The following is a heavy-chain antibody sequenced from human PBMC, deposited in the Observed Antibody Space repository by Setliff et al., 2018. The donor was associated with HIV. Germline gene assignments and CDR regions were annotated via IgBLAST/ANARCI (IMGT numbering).Heavy chain of an antibody. V-gene: IGHV1-2*06. CDR2: INPKSGGT. D-gene: IGHD1-7*01. CDR1: GYTFTDYY. CDR3: AKDRTGTGTTLHV. J-gene: IGHJ6*04. Sequence: SVKVSCKASGYTFTDYYIHWVRQAPGQGLEWMGRINPKSGGTNYVQKFQGRVTMTRDTSIDTAYLELSRLRSDDTAVYYCAKDRTGTGTTLHVWGKGTTVTVSS.